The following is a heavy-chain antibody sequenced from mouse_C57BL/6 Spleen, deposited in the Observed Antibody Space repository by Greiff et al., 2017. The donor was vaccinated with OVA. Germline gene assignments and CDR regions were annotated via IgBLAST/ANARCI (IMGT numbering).Heavy chain of an antibody. CDR2: ISYDGSN. CDR3: ARGKTAQATGFAY. Sequence: EVKLLESGPGLVKPSQSLSLTCSVTGYSITSGYYWNWIRQFPGNKLEWMGYISYDGSNNYNPSLKNRISITRDTSKNQFFLKLNSVTTEDTATYYCARGKTAQATGFAYWGQGTLVTVSA. J-gene: IGHJ3*01. V-gene: IGHV3-6*01. CDR1: GYSITSGYY. D-gene: IGHD3-2*02.